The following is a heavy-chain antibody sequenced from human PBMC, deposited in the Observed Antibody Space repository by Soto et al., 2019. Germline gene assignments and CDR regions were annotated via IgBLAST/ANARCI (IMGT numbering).Heavy chain of an antibody. D-gene: IGHD1-26*01. V-gene: IGHV4-34*01. CDR3: AGRWNYYYVMYV. CDR2: INHSGRT. J-gene: IGHJ6*02. Sequence: QVQLQQWGAGLLKPSETLSLTCAVYGGSFSGYYWSWVRQPPGKGLEYIGEINHSGRTTYNPSLKSRVSISGETSKTQFSLKLTSVTAAYTAVYYCAGRWNYYYVMYVCGQGTTVIVSS. CDR1: GGSFSGYY.